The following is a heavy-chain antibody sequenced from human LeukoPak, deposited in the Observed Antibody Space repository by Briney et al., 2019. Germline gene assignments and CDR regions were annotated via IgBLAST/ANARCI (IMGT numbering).Heavy chain of an antibody. CDR1: GFTFGSYT. CDR3: ARGGSYYDY. V-gene: IGHV3-21*06. J-gene: IGHJ4*02. D-gene: IGHD1-26*01. CDR2: ISSTSTYI. Sequence: GGSLRLSCAASGFTFGSYTINWVRQAPGKGLEWVSSISSTSTYIYYADSVKGRFTISRDNAKNSLYLQMNSLRAEDTAVYYCARGGSYYDYWGQGTLVTVSS.